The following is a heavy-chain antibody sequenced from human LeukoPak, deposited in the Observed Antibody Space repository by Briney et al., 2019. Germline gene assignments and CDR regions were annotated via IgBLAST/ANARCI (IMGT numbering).Heavy chain of an antibody. V-gene: IGHV4-59*08. Sequence: SETLSLTCTVSGGSISSYYWSWIRQPPRKGLEWIGYIYYSGSTYYNPSLKGRVTISVDTSKNQFSLKLSSVTAADTAVYYCARGLIAAREYYFDYWGQGTLVTVSS. CDR1: GGSISSYY. CDR2: IYYSGST. CDR3: ARGLIAAREYYFDY. D-gene: IGHD3-10*01. J-gene: IGHJ4*02.